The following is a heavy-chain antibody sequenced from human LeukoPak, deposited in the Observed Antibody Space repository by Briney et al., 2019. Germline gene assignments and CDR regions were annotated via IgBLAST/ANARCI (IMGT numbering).Heavy chain of an antibody. V-gene: IGHV3-21*01. CDR1: GFTFSRYS. Sequence: GGSLRLSCAASGFTFSRYSMNWVRQAPGEGLEWVASISSTSTFIYSADSVKGRFTISRDTAENSLFLQMNSLRAEDTAIYYCARDYFDSTNYPQTYYYYYMDVWGKGTTVTVSS. J-gene: IGHJ6*03. CDR3: ARDYFDSTNYPQTYYYYYMDV. CDR2: ISSTSTFI. D-gene: IGHD3-22*01.